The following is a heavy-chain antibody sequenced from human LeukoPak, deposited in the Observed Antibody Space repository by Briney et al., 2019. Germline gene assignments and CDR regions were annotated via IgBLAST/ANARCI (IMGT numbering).Heavy chain of an antibody. CDR2: ISGSGGST. V-gene: IGHV3-23*01. CDR3: ARELSRYMDV. Sequence: PGGSLRLSCAASGFTFSSYGMSWVRQAPGKGLEWVSAISGSGGSTYYADSVKGRFTIPRDNSKNTLYLQMNSLRAEDTAVYYCARELSRYMDVWGKGTTVTISS. J-gene: IGHJ6*03. CDR1: GFTFSSYG. D-gene: IGHD4/OR15-4a*01.